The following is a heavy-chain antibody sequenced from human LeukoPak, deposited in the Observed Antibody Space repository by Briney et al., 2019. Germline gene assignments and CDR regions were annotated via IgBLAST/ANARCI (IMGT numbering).Heavy chain of an antibody. CDR2: IYYRGST. CDR1: GGSINNYY. CDR3: ARGGDYGDLRYFDY. Sequence: SETLSLTCTVSGGSINNYYWSWIRQPPGKGLEWIGYIYYRGSTTYNPSLKSRVTFSVDTSKNQFSLKLNSVTAADTAMYYCARGGDYGDLRYFDYWGQGTLVTVSS. V-gene: IGHV4-59*01. J-gene: IGHJ4*02. D-gene: IGHD4-17*01.